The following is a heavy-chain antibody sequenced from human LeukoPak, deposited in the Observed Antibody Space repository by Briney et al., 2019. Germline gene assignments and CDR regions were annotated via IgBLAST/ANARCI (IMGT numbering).Heavy chain of an antibody. CDR3: VKGSSTSYRYNWFDP. Sequence: GGSLRLSCSASGFTFSSYAMEWVRQAPGKGLEYVSVISSNGGSTHYVDSVKGRFTISRDNSKNMLYLQMSSLRAEDTAVYYCVKGSSTSYRYNWFDPWGQGTLVTVSP. V-gene: IGHV3-64D*06. CDR2: ISSNGGST. J-gene: IGHJ5*02. D-gene: IGHD2-2*01. CDR1: GFTFSSYA.